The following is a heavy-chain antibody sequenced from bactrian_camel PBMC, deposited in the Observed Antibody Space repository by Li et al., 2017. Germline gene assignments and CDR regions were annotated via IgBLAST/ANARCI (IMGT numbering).Heavy chain of an antibody. Sequence: DVQLVESGGGSVQAGASLRLSCVASGFSFTRNCMAWFRQEPGKEREGVAAVNRAGTTTYYGDSVKGRFITSRDNAKNTVYLQMDSLKPEDTAVYFCVTDQGAWSVFDFAYWGRGTQVTVS. J-gene: IGHJ6*01. CDR1: GFSFTRNC. V-gene: IGHV3S40*01. CDR3: VTDQGAWSVFDFAY. D-gene: IGHD8*01. CDR2: VNRAGTTT.